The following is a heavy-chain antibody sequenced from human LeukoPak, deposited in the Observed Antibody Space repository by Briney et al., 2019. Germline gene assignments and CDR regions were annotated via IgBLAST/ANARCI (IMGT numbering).Heavy chain of an antibody. D-gene: IGHD3-10*01. V-gene: IGHV1-46*01. CDR3: ARAPDITMVRGVLFDP. J-gene: IGHJ5*02. CDR1: GYTFISYY. Sequence: ASVKVSCKASGYTFISYYMHWVRQAPGQGLEWMGIINPSGGSTSYAQKFQGRVTMTRDMSISTAYMELSRLRSDDTGVYYCARAPDITMVRGVLFDPWGQGTLVTVSS. CDR2: INPSGGST.